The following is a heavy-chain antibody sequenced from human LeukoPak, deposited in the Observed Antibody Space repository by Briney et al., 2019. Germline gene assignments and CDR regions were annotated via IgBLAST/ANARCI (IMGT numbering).Heavy chain of an antibody. V-gene: IGHV3-15*01. CDR3: TTNDAFDI. CDR1: GGSISGYY. Sequence: KSSETLSLTCTVSGGSISGYYWSWVRQPAGKGLEWVGRIKTETAGGATDYAAPVKGRFAISRDDSKNTVYLQMNSLKSEDSAVYYCTTNDAFDIWGQGTMVTVSP. J-gene: IGHJ3*02. CDR2: IKTETAGGAT.